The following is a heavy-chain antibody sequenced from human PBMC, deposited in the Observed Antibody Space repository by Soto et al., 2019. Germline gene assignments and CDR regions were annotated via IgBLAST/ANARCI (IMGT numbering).Heavy chain of an antibody. CDR2: ISTYNGDT. V-gene: IGHV1-18*01. Sequence: QVQLVQSGAEVRKPGASVKVSCKASGYTFTSSGISWLRQARGQGLEWMGWISTYNGDTNDAPKFQDRVTMTIDRSTSTAYMQRRSRRSDDAAVYYCARAGAARYYYYGMAVWGQGTRVPVSS. D-gene: IGHD2-15*01. J-gene: IGHJ6*02. CDR1: GYTFTSSG. CDR3: ARAGAARYYYYGMAV.